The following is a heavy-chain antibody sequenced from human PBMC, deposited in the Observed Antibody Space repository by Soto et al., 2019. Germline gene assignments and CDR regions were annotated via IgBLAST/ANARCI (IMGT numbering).Heavy chain of an antibody. CDR3: ARDVAAADY. CDR2: INAGNGNT. V-gene: IGHV1-3*01. CDR1: GYTFTSYA. Sequence: ASVKVSCKASGYTFTSYAMHWVRQAPGQRLEWMGWINAGNGNTKYTEKNQGRVNINKDTSASTAYMELSSLRSGDTAVYYCARDVAAADYWCQGTLVTV. J-gene: IGHJ4*02. D-gene: IGHD6-13*01.